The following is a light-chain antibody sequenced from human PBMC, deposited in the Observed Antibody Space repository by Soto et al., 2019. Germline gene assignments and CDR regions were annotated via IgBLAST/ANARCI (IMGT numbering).Light chain of an antibody. Sequence: EIVMTQSPATLSVSPGERATLSCRASQSVSSNLAWYQHNPGQAPRLLIYGASTRATGIPARFSGSGSGTEFTRTIISLQSEDFAVYYCQQYNNWPPWTFGQGTKVEIK. CDR1: QSVSSN. CDR3: QQYNNWPPWT. CDR2: GAS. V-gene: IGKV3-15*01. J-gene: IGKJ1*01.